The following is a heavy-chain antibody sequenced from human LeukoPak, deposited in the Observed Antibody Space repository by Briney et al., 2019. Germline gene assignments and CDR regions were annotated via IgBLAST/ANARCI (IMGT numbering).Heavy chain of an antibody. CDR1: GYTFTSYG. V-gene: IGHV1-18*01. CDR2: ISAYNGNT. CDR3: ARDDTAGDSSGYYYSAGSYFDY. J-gene: IGHJ4*02. D-gene: IGHD3-22*01. Sequence: ASVKVSCKASGYTFTSYGISWVRQAPGQGLEWMGWISAYNGNTNYAQKLQGRVTMTTDTSTSTAYMELRSLRSDDTAVYYCARDDTAGDSSGYYYSAGSYFDYWGQGTLVTVSS.